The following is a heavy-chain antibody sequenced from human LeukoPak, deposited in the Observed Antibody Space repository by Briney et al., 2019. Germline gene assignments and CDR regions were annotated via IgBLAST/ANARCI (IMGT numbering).Heavy chain of an antibody. Sequence: PGRSLRLSCAASGFTFSSYGMHWVRQAPGKGLEWVAVISYDGSNKYYADSVKGRFTVSRDNSKNTLYLQMNSLRAEDTAVYYCEKDSHCSSTSCYGGLKYWGQGTLVTVSS. CDR2: ISYDGSNK. J-gene: IGHJ4*02. CDR3: EKDSHCSSTSCYGGLKY. V-gene: IGHV3-30*18. D-gene: IGHD2-2*01. CDR1: GFTFSSYG.